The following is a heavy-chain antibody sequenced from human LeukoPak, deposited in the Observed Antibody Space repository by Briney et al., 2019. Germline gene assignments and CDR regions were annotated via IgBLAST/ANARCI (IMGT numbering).Heavy chain of an antibody. CDR1: GGSFSGYY. CDR2: ISHSGST. D-gene: IGHD5-18*01. V-gene: IGHV4-34*01. CDR3: ARVRRVTGSIFDY. J-gene: IGHJ4*02. Sequence: SETLSLTCAVYGGSFSGYYWSWIRQPPGKGLEWIGEISHSGSTNYNPSLKSRVTISVDTSKNQFSLKLSSVTAADTAVYYCARVRRVTGSIFDYWGQGTLVTVSS.